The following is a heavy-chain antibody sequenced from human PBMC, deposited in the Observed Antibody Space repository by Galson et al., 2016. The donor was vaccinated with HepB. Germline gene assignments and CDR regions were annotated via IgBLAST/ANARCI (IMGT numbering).Heavy chain of an antibody. CDR1: GFTFGSYA. Sequence: SLRLSCAASGFTFGSYAMSWVRQAPGKGPEWVSAISGSGDNTYYKDSVKGRFTISRDNSKNTLSLQMNSLKTEDTAVYYCTGRAAGDPFDYWGQGTLVTVSS. CDR3: TGRAAGDPFDY. J-gene: IGHJ4*02. D-gene: IGHD7-27*01. V-gene: IGHV3-23*01. CDR2: ISGSGDNT.